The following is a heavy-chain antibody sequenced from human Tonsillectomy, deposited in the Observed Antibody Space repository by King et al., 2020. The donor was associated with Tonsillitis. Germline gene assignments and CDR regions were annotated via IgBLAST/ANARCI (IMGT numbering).Heavy chain of an antibody. CDR3: ARAGPGGDAFDI. V-gene: IGHV1-46*01. J-gene: IGHJ3*02. Sequence: QLVQSGAEVKKPGASVKVSCKASGYTFTSYYMHWVRQAPGQGLEWMGIINPSGGSTSYAQKFQGRVTMTRDTSTSTVYMELSGLRSEDTAVYYCARAGPGGDAFDIWGQGTMVTVSS. CDR1: GYTFTSYY. D-gene: IGHD4-23*01. CDR2: INPSGGST.